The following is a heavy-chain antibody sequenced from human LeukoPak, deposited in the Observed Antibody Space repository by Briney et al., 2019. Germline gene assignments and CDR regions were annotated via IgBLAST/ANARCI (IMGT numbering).Heavy chain of an antibody. CDR1: GYTFTSYD. Sequence: ASVKVSCKASGYTFTSYDISWVRQAPGQGLEWMGWISAYNGNTNYAQKLQGRVTMTTDTSTSTAYMELRSLRSDDTAVYYCARDYVRISSELDYYYGMDAWGQGTTVTVSS. CDR3: ARDYVRISSELDYYYGMDA. CDR2: ISAYNGNT. D-gene: IGHD2-15*01. V-gene: IGHV1-18*01. J-gene: IGHJ6*02.